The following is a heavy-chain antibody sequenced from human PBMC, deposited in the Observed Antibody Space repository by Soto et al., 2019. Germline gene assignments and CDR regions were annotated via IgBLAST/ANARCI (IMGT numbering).Heavy chain of an antibody. Sequence: AASVKVSCKASGYTFTSYGISWVRQAPGQGLEWMGWISAYNGNTNYAQKLQGRVTMTTDTSTSTAYMELRSLRSDDTAVYYCARAPTPYYYGSGSYYWFDPWGQGTLVTVSS. J-gene: IGHJ5*02. CDR2: ISAYNGNT. V-gene: IGHV1-18*01. CDR1: GYTFTSYG. CDR3: ARAPTPYYYGSGSYYWFDP. D-gene: IGHD3-10*01.